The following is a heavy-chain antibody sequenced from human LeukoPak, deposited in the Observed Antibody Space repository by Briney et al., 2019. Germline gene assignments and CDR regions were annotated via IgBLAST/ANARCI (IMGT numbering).Heavy chain of an antibody. Sequence: PGGSLRLSCAASGFTFDDYAMHWVRQAPGKGLEWVSGISWNSGSIGYADSVKGRFTISRDNARKSLYLQMHSLRAEDTAVYYCARHLSGVTGYTYGRGIDYWGQGTLVTVSS. CDR2: ISWNSGSI. CDR3: ARHLSGVTGYTYGRGIDY. V-gene: IGHV3-9*01. CDR1: GFTFDDYA. D-gene: IGHD5-18*01. J-gene: IGHJ4*02.